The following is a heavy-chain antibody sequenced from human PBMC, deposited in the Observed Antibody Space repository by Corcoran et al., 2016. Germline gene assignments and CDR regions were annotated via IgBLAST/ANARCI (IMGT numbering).Heavy chain of an antibody. D-gene: IGHD5-12*01. J-gene: IGHJ4*02. Sequence: EVQVADSGGDLVAPGRSLRLSCIGAGFTFANHAISWFRRAPGKGLEWVSFIRTKSHGGATQYATSVKGRFTISRDDYKSIAYLQMDSLTTEDTAVYYCTRDNAWLQWDYWGQGTLVTVSS. CDR3: TRDNAWLQWDY. V-gene: IGHV3-49*03. CDR1: GFTFANHA. CDR2: IRTKSHGGAT.